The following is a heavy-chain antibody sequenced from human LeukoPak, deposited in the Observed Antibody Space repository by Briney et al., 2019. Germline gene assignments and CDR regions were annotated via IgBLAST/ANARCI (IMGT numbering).Heavy chain of an antibody. CDR3: ASYLPTIAAPNHLFDP. D-gene: IGHD6-13*01. V-gene: IGHV1-69*04. CDR1: GGTFSSYA. CDR2: IIPIRGIA. J-gene: IGHJ5*02. Sequence: PRASVTVSCKASGGTFSSYAISWVRQAPGQGLEWMGRIIPIRGIANYAQNFQGRVTITADKSTNTAYMELSSLRSEDTAVYYCASYLPTIAAPNHLFDPGGQGTLVTVSS.